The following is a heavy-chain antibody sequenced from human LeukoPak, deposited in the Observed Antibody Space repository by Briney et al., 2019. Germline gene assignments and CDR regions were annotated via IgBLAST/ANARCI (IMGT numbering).Heavy chain of an antibody. Sequence: GASVKVSCKAPGYTFTSYGISWVRQAPGQGLEWMGWISAYNGNTNYAQKLQGRVTMTTDTSTSTAYMELRSLRSDDTAVYYCARRQVAATWWTFDYWGQGTLVTVSS. CDR1: GYTFTSYG. D-gene: IGHD2-15*01. CDR2: ISAYNGNT. CDR3: ARRQVAATWWTFDY. J-gene: IGHJ4*02. V-gene: IGHV1-18*01.